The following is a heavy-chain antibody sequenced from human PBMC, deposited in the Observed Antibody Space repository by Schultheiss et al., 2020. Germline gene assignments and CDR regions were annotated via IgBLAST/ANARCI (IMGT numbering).Heavy chain of an antibody. CDR2: IYHSGRV. Sequence: SETLSLTCAVSGYSISSGYYWGWIRQTPGKGLEWIGSIYHSGRVHYNPSLKNRVTISVDTFENRFSLKLKSVTAADTATYYCARNNGWLEWFSSAPFDYWGQGTLVTVSS. D-gene: IGHD3-3*01. CDR3: ARNNGWLEWFSSAPFDY. V-gene: IGHV4-38-2*01. CDR1: GYSISSGYY. J-gene: IGHJ4*02.